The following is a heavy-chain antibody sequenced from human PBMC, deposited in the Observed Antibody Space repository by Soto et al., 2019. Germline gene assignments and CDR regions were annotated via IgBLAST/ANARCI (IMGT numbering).Heavy chain of an antibody. J-gene: IGHJ3*02. V-gene: IGHV1-69*01. D-gene: IGHD3-22*01. Sequence: QVQLVQSGAEVKKPGSSVKVSCKASGGTFSSYAISWVRQAPGQGLEWMGGIIPIFGTANYAQKFQGRVTITADESTSAAYIELSSLRSEDTAVYYCARDSSGYYVRGAFDIWGQGTMVTVSS. CDR2: IIPIFGTA. CDR3: ARDSSGYYVRGAFDI. CDR1: GGTFSSYA.